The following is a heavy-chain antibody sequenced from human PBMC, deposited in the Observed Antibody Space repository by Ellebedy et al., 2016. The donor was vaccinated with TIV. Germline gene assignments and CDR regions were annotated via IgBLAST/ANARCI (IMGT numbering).Heavy chain of an antibody. CDR1: GFTLNNNP. V-gene: IGHV3-30*04. Sequence: GGSLRLSCAASGFTLNNNPMHWVRQAPGKGLEWLTALGHEGIVKHYADSVKGRFTISRDNSNKTLYLQMNRVRVDDTAMYFCVREDRGSGRAGIGQIWGQGAMVTVSS. D-gene: IGHD3-10*01. J-gene: IGHJ3*02. CDR2: LGHEGIVK. CDR3: VREDRGSGRAGIGQI.